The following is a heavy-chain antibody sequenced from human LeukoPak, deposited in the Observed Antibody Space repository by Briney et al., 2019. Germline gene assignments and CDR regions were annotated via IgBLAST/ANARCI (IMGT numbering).Heavy chain of an antibody. V-gene: IGHV1-2*06. CDR2: INPNSGGT. CDR1: GYTFTGYY. D-gene: IGHD6-13*01. Sequence: ASVKVSCKASGYTFTGYYMHWVRQAPGQGLEWMGRINPNSGGTNYAQKFQGRVTMIRDTSISTAYMELSRLRSDDTAVYYCARDASGIAAAGTTYYFDYWGQGTLVTVSS. CDR3: ARDASGIAAAGTTYYFDY. J-gene: IGHJ4*02.